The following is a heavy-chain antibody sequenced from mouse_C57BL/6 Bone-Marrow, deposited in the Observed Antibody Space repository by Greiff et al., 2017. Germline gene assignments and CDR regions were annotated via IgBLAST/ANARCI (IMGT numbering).Heavy chain of an antibody. CDR3: AIFYYSNTFYAMDY. J-gene: IGHJ4*01. CDR2: IHPNSGST. Sequence: QVQLQQPGAELVKPGASVKLSCKASGYTFTSYWMHWVKQRPGQGLEWIGMIHPNSGSTNYNEKFKSKATLTVDKSSSTAYMQLSSLTSEDSAVYYCAIFYYSNTFYAMDYWGQGTSVTVSS. V-gene: IGHV1-64*01. CDR1: GYTFTSYW. D-gene: IGHD2-5*01.